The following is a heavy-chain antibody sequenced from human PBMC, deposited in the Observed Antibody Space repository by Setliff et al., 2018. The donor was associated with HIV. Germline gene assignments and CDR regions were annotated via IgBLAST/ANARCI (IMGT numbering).Heavy chain of an antibody. J-gene: IGHJ3*02. Sequence: KLSETLSLTCTVSSGPISNGGFYWSWIRHHPGKGLEWIGYIYYSGGTYYSPSLKSRVSMSIDTFKNQFSLNLTSVTAADTAVYYCARGIYRPWGGYSAFATDAFETWGQGTLVTVSS. CDR3: ARGIYRPWGGYSAFATDAFET. CDR1: SGPISNGGFY. V-gene: IGHV4-31*03. CDR2: IYYSGGT. D-gene: IGHD5-12*01.